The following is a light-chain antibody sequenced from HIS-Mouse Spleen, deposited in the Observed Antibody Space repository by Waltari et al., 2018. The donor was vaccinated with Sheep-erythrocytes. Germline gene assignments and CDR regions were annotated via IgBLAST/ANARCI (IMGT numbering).Light chain of an antibody. CDR2: QDS. CDR1: NLGEKD. CDR3: QAWDSSTAV. V-gene: IGLV3-1*01. Sequence: SYELTQPPSVSVSPGQTASITCSGDNLGEKDACWYQQKPGLSPLLVIYQDSKRPSGIPERFSGSNSGNTATLTISGTQAMDEADYYCQAWDSSTAVFGGGTKLTVL. J-gene: IGLJ2*01.